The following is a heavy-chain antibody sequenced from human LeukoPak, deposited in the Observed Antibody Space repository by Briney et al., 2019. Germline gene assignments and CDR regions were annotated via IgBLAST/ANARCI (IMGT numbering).Heavy chain of an antibody. CDR2: IYDSGST. CDR1: GGSIRSSYYY. V-gene: IGHV4-39*01. J-gene: IGHJ6*02. Sequence: PSETLSLTCTVSGGSIRSSYYYWGWIRQPPGKGLEWIGSIYDSGSTYYNPSLKSRVTISVDTSKNQFSLKLNSVTAADTAVYYCARGVDYYGMDVWGQGTTVTVSS. CDR3: ARGVDYYGMDV.